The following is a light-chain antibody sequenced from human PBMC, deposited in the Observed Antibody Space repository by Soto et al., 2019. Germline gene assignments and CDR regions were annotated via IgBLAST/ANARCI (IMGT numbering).Light chain of an antibody. J-gene: IGKJ1*01. CDR3: QQRGKWPPWT. CDR2: GAS. V-gene: IGKV3D-20*02. CDR1: QSVASRN. Sequence: EIVLTQSPGTLSLSPGERATLSCRASQSVASRNLAWYQQKSGQAPRLLIYGASSRAIHTPDRFSGSGSGADFTLTISGLEPEDFAVYYCQQRGKWPPWTFGQGTKVDIK.